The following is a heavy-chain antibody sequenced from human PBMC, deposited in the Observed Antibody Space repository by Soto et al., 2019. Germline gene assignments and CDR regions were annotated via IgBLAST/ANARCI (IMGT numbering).Heavy chain of an antibody. J-gene: IGHJ2*01. D-gene: IGHD2-21*02. CDR2: TSGSGDRA. CDR3: AKGPLVVVTRDGYFDR. Sequence: EGQLLESGGGLAQSGGSLRLSCVDSGFNFRMYVMSWVRQAPGKGLEWVSSTSGSGDRAYYADSVKGRFIISRDNSKNTRFHQMKKLSAEDTAVYYCAKGPLVVVTRDGYFDRWGRGSLVTVSS. V-gene: IGHV3-23*01. CDR1: GFNFRMYV.